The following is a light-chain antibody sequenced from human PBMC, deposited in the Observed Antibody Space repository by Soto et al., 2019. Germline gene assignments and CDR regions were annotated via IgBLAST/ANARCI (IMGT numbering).Light chain of an antibody. CDR1: QSISRL. J-gene: IGKJ1*01. Sequence: DIQMTQAPSGMSVSVGDRVTITCRASQSISRLLAWYQQKPGKAPKLLIYDASSLESGVPSRFSGSGSGTEFTLTICSLQPGDFATYYCQQYNSYSASFGQGTKVDIK. CDR3: QQYNSYSAS. CDR2: DAS. V-gene: IGKV1-5*01.